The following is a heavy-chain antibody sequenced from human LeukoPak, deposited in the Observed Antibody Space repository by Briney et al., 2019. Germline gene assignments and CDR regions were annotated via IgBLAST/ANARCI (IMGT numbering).Heavy chain of an antibody. Sequence: PGRSLRLSCAASGFTFSSYGMHWVRQAPGKGLEWVAVIWYDGSNKYYTDSVKGRFTISRDNSKNTLYLQMNSLRAEDTAVYYCTRGQYSPDYWGQGTLVTVSS. V-gene: IGHV3-33*01. CDR2: IWYDGSNK. CDR3: TRGQYSPDY. CDR1: GFTFSSYG. J-gene: IGHJ4*02. D-gene: IGHD2-15*01.